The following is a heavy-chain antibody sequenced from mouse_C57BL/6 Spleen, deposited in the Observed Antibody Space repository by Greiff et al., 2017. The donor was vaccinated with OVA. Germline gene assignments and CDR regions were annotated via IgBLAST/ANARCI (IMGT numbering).Heavy chain of an antibody. CDR2: IYPGNSDT. Sequence: VHVKQSGTVLARPGASVKMSCKTSGYTFTSYWMHWVKQRPGQGLEWIGAIYPGNSDTSYNQKFKGKAKLTAVTSASTAYMELSSLTNEDSAVYYCTRGDYDYWYFDVWGTGTTVTVSS. D-gene: IGHD2-4*01. J-gene: IGHJ1*03. CDR3: TRGDYDYWYFDV. CDR1: GYTFTSYW. V-gene: IGHV1-5*01.